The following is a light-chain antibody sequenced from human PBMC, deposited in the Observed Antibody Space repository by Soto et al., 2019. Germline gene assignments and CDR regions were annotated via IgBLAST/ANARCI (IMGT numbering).Light chain of an antibody. CDR1: SSNIGSNS. Sequence: QSVLTQPPSVSASPGQKGTISCSGSSSNIGSNSVSWYQQLAWPAPKLLIYYDNNRPSGIPARFSRSKSCLSAPLGITGFQTGDEADYYCGSWDSSLSAYVFGTGPKVPV. V-gene: IGLV1-51*01. CDR3: GSWDSSLSAYV. J-gene: IGLJ1*01. CDR2: YDN.